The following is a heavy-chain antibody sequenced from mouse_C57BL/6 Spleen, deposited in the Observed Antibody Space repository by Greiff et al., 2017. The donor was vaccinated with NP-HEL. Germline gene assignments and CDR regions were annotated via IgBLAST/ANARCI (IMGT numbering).Heavy chain of an antibody. CDR3: AMEGSSGGDAMED. Sequence: VQLQQSGAELVKPGASVKISCKASGYTFTDHYINWVQQRPGQGLEWIGKIGPGSGSTYYNEKFKGKATLTADKSSSTAYMQLSSLTSEDAAVYFCAMEGSSGGDAMEDGGQVTSVTVSS. CDR1: GYTFTDHY. D-gene: IGHD3-2*02. V-gene: IGHV1-77*01. J-gene: IGHJ4*01. CDR2: IGPGSGST.